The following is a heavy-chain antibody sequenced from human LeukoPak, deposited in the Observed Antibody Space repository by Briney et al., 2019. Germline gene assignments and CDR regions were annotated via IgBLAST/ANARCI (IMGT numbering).Heavy chain of an antibody. CDR3: ARDLRFGELSFLPFDY. J-gene: IGHJ4*02. Sequence: GASVKVSCKASGYTFTSYYLHWVRQAPGQGLEWMGIINPSAGSTSYAQKFQGRITLTRDVSTSTVYMEVSSLRSEDTAVYYCARDLRFGELSFLPFDYWGQGTLVTVSS. CDR1: GYTFTSYY. D-gene: IGHD3-10*01. V-gene: IGHV1-46*01. CDR2: INPSAGST.